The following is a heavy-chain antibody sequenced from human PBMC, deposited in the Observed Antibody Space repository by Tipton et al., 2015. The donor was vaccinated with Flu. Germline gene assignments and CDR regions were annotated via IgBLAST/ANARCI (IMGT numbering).Heavy chain of an antibody. J-gene: IGHJ4*02. D-gene: IGHD1-7*01. CDR3: ARHLTGTTNDY. CDR1: GFTVSNNY. Sequence: SLRLSCAASGFTVSNNYVSWVRQAPGKGLEWVANIDPDGSEIFYLGSVKGRFTISRDNAKRSLYLQMNSLRAEDTAVYYCARHLTGTTNDYWGQGTLVTVSS. CDR2: IDPDGSEI. V-gene: IGHV3-7*01.